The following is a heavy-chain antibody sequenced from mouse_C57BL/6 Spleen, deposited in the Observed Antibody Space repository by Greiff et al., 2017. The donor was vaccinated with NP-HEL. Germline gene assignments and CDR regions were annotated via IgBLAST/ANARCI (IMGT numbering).Heavy chain of an antibody. Sequence: QVQLQQPGAELVKPGASVKLSCKASGYTFTSYWMHWVKQRPGQGLEWIGMIHPNSGSTNYNEKFKSKATLTVDKASSTAYMQLSSLTSEDSAVYYCASRGGYPFAYWGQGTLVTVSA. D-gene: IGHD2-2*01. CDR1: GYTFTSYW. CDR2: IHPNSGST. J-gene: IGHJ3*01. CDR3: ASRGGYPFAY. V-gene: IGHV1-64*01.